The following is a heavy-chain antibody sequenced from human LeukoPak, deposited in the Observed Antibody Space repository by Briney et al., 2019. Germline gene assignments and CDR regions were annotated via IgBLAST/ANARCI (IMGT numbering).Heavy chain of an antibody. J-gene: IGHJ4*02. V-gene: IGHV1-46*01. CDR2: INPSGGST. CDR1: GYTFTGYY. D-gene: IGHD3-22*01. CDR3: ARDFHSPYDSSGYYPHY. Sequence: ASVKVSCKASGYTFTGYYMHWVRQAPGQGLEWMGIINPSGGSTSYAQKFQGRVTMTRDMSTSTVYMELSSLRSEDTAVYYCARDFHSPYDSSGYYPHYWGQGTLVTVSS.